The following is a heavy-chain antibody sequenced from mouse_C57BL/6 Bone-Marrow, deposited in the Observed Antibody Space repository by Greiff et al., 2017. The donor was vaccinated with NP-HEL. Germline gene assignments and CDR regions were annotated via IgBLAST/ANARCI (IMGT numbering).Heavy chain of an antibody. J-gene: IGHJ2*01. Sequence: VQLQQSGTVLARPGASVKMSCKTSAYTFPSSWMHWVKQRPGPGLEWIGAIYPGNGDPSYNQKFKGKAKRTAVTSASTAYMELSSLTNEDSAVYYCTRGLRHPFDYWGQGTTLTVSS. CDR2: IYPGNGDP. CDR3: TRGLRHPFDY. V-gene: IGHV1-5*01. D-gene: IGHD2-4*01. CDR1: AYTFPSSW.